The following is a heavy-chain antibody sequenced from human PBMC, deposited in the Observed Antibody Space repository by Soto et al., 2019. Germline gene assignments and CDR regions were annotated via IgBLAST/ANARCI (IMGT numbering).Heavy chain of an antibody. CDR1: GVLIISGRYY. V-gene: IGHV4-39*07. D-gene: IGHD2-8*01. J-gene: IGHJ6*03. CDR3: ARAVYATVAWYYYYMDV. CDR2: IHHSGST. Sequence: SETLSLTCTDSGVLIISGRYYWDWIRQPPGKGLEWIGSIHHSGSTNYNPSLKSRVTISVDTSKNQFSLKLSSVTAADTAVYYCARAVYATVAWYYYYMDVWGKGTTVTVSS.